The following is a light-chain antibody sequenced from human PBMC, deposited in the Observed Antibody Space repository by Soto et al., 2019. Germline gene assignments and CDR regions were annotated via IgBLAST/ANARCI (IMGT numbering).Light chain of an antibody. V-gene: IGKV1-5*01. CDR3: QQYNSFLT. Sequence: DIQMTQSPSTLSASVGDRVTITCRASQSISSWLAWYQQKPGKAPKLLIYDASSLESGAPSRFSGSGSGTEFTLTISSLQPDDFATYYCQQYNSFLTVGGGTKVDIK. CDR1: QSISSW. CDR2: DAS. J-gene: IGKJ4*01.